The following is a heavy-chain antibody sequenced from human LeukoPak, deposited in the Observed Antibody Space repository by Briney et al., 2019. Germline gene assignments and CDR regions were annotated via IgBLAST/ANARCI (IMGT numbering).Heavy chain of an antibody. Sequence: GASVKVSCKASGYTFTGYYMHWVRQAPGQGLEWMGWINPNSGGTNYAQKFQGRVTMTRDTSISTAYIELSRLRSDDTAVYYCARRALFGDSCYDYNWFGPWGQGTLVTVSS. D-gene: IGHD5-12*01. CDR3: ARRALFGDSCYDYNWFGP. V-gene: IGHV1-2*02. J-gene: IGHJ5*02. CDR1: GYTFTGYY. CDR2: INPNSGGT.